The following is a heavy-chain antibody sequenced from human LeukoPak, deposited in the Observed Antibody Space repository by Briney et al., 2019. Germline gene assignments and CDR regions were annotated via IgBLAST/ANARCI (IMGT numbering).Heavy chain of an antibody. J-gene: IGHJ4*02. D-gene: IGHD6-19*01. V-gene: IGHV3-23*01. Sequence: PGRSLRLSCEASAFTFGSYAMYWVCQAPGKGLEWVAGIFGSGGSAHYADSAKGRFTISRDNSKNTVYLQINSLRAEDTAVYHCGKTTTGYSSGQKPAWPVDYWGQGTLVTVSS. CDR3: GKTTTGYSSGQKPAWPVDY. CDR2: IFGSGGSA. CDR1: AFTFGSYA.